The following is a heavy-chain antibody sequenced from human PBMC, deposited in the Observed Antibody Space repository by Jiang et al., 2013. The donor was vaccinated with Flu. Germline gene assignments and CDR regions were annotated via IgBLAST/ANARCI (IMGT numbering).Heavy chain of an antibody. Sequence: AQKLQGRVTMTTDTSTSTAYMELRSLRSDDTAVYYCARDLAVAGTSDYWGQGTLVTVSS. CDR3: ARDLAVAGTSDY. D-gene: IGHD6-19*01. V-gene: IGHV1-18*01. J-gene: IGHJ4*02.